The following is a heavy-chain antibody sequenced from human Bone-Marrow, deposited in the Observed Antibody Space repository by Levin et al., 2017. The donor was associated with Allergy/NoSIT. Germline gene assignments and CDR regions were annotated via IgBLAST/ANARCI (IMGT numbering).Heavy chain of an antibody. D-gene: IGHD6-19*01. CDR3: AKDGGTVPGTSRYHQYGMDV. V-gene: IGHV3-30*18. CDR2: TSDDGSKK. CDR1: GFSFRNYG. Sequence: QTGGSLRLSCVASGFSFRNYGMHWVRQAPGKGLEWVAVTSDDGSKKYYADPVKGRFTISRDNSKNTLYMQMNSLRDEDTAVYYCAKDGGTVPGTSRYHQYGMDVWGQGTTVTVSS. J-gene: IGHJ6*02.